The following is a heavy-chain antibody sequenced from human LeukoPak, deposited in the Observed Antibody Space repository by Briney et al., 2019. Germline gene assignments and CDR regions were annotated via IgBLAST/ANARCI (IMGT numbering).Heavy chain of an antibody. J-gene: IGHJ4*02. CDR2: INHSGST. D-gene: IGHD6-19*01. CDR3: ARGEYSSGWYYMDY. V-gene: IGHV4-34*01. Sequence: MASETLSLTCTVSGGSISSYYWSWIRQPPGKGLEWIGEINHSGSTNYNPSLKSRVTISVDTSKNQFSLKLSSVTAADTAVYYCARGEYSSGWYYMDYWGQGTLVTVSS. CDR1: GGSISSYY.